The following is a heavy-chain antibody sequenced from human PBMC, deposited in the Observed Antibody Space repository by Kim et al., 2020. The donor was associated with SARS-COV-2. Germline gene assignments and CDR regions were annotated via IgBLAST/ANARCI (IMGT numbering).Heavy chain of an antibody. Sequence: GGSLRLSCAASGFTFSSYGMHWVRQAPGKGLEWMAHIWYDGSNKNYTDSVKGRFAISRDNSKNTLYLQMNSLRAEDTAVYYCARVAAAGPYYYYYYMDVWGKGTPVTVYS. V-gene: IGHV3-33*01. D-gene: IGHD6-13*01. CDR2: IWYDGSNK. CDR1: GFTFSSYG. J-gene: IGHJ6*03. CDR3: ARVAAAGPYYYYYYMDV.